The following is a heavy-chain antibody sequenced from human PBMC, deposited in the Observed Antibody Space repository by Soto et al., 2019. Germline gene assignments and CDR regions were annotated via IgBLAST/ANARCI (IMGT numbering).Heavy chain of an antibody. CDR2: IYYSGST. J-gene: IGHJ6*02. Sequence: PSETLSLTCTVSGGSISSGDYYWSWIRQPPGKGLEWIGYIYYSGSTYYNPSLKSRVTISVDTSKNQFSLKLSSVTAADTAVYYCARDWGIAAADYYYYGMDVWGQGTTVTVSS. V-gene: IGHV4-30-4*01. CDR1: GGSISSGDYY. D-gene: IGHD6-13*01. CDR3: ARDWGIAAADYYYYGMDV.